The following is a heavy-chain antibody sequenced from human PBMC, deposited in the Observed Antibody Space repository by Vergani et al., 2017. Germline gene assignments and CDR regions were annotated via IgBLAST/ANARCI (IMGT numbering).Heavy chain of an antibody. D-gene: IGHD3-10*01. Sequence: QVHLVQSGAEVKKPGASVKVSCQTSGYTFSAYYIHWVRQAPGQGLEWMGWVNPNSGDTNYAQKFQGRVTMTRDMAINTTYMELSRLTSDDTAVYYCARDRVAYSGFYYGMDVWGRGTTVTVSS. J-gene: IGHJ6*04. CDR3: ARDRVAYSGFYYGMDV. CDR1: GYTFSAYY. CDR2: VNPNSGDT. V-gene: IGHV1-2*02.